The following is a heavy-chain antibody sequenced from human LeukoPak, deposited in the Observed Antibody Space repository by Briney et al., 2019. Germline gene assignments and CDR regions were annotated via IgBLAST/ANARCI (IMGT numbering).Heavy chain of an antibody. CDR2: VRHDSSDI. CDR3: AREWFGELI. D-gene: IGHD3-10*01. J-gene: IGHJ4*02. CDR1: GFTFNIYS. Sequence: PGGSLRLSCAASGFTFNIYSMNWVRQAPGKGLEWISFVRHDSSDIYYADSVRGRFTIPRDNAYNSLHLQMNSLRADDTAVYYCAREWFGELIWGKGTLVTVSS. V-gene: IGHV3-48*01.